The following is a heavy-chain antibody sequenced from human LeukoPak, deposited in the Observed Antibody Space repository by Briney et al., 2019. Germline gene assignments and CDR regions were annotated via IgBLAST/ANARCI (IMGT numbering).Heavy chain of an antibody. Sequence: SETLSLTCSVSGGSISGYYWSWIRQPPGKGLEWIGYIYSSGTSNYNPSLNSRVTISVDTSKKKFSLKLTSVTAADTAVYYCARAGYYDYVWGSYRYSLNFDYWGQGTLVTVSS. V-gene: IGHV4-59*08. CDR1: GGSISGYY. D-gene: IGHD3-16*02. J-gene: IGHJ4*02. CDR2: IYSSGTS. CDR3: ARAGYYDYVWGSYRYSLNFDY.